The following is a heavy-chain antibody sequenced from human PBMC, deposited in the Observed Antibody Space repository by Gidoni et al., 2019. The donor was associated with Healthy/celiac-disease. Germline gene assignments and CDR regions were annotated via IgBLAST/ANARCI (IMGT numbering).Heavy chain of an antibody. V-gene: IGHV3-23*01. CDR3: AKARGSSGWWGDFDY. CDR2: ISGSGGST. Sequence: SWVRQAPGKGLEWVSAISGSGGSTYYADSVKGRFTISRDNSKNTLYLQMNSLRAEDTAVYYCAKARGSSGWWGDFDYWGQGTLVTVSS. D-gene: IGHD6-19*01. J-gene: IGHJ4*02.